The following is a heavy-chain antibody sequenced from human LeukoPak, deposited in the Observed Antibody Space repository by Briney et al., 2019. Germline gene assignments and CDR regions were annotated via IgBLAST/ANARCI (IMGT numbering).Heavy chain of an antibody. J-gene: IGHJ6*03. Sequence: SGTLSLTCAVYGGSFSGYYWSWIRQPPGKGLEWIGEINHSGSTNYNPSLKSRVTISVDTSKNQFSLKLSSVTAADTAVYYCASSGYCSGGSCYSKPYYYYYYMDVWGKGTTVTVSS. V-gene: IGHV4-34*01. CDR1: GGSFSGYY. CDR3: ASSGYCSGGSCYSKPYYYYYYMDV. CDR2: INHSGST. D-gene: IGHD2-15*01.